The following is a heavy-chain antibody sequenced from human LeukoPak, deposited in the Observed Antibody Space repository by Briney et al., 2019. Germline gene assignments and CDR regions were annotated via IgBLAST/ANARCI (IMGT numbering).Heavy chain of an antibody. V-gene: IGHV4-39*01. CDR1: GGSISSSSYY. D-gene: IGHD2-2*01. CDR3: ARHIVVVPAARGRFDY. Sequence: SETLSLTCTVSGGSISSSSYYWGWIRQPPGKRLEWIGSIYYSGSTYYNPSLKSRVTISVDTSKNQFSLKLSSVTAADTAVYYCARHIVVVPAARGRFDYWGQGTLVTVSS. CDR2: IYYSGST. J-gene: IGHJ4*02.